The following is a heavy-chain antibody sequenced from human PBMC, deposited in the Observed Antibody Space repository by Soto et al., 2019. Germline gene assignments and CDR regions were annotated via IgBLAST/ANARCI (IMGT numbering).Heavy chain of an antibody. D-gene: IGHD6-19*01. CDR3: ARGSEKQWLVRLGYYYYYMDV. Sequence: RVLKTTRKGLEWVSAISGSGGSTYYADSVKGRFTISRDNSKNTLYLQMNSPRAEDTAVYYCARGSEKQWLVRLGYYYYYMDVWGKGTTVTVSS. V-gene: IGHV3-23*01. CDR2: ISGSGGST. J-gene: IGHJ6*03.